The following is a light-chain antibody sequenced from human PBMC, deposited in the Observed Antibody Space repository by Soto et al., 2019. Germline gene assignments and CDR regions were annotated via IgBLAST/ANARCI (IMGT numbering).Light chain of an antibody. Sequence: DLQMTQSPSSVSASVGDRVTITCRGSQGISNWLAWYQQKPGKAPKILIYDASSWQSGVPSRFSGSGSGTDFTLPVSSLQTEDFATYYCQHADSFPWTFGQGTKVEIK. CDR1: QGISNW. J-gene: IGKJ1*01. CDR3: QHADSFPWT. V-gene: IGKV1-12*01. CDR2: DAS.